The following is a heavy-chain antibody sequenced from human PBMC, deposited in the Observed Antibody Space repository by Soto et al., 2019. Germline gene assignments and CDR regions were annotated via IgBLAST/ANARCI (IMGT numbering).Heavy chain of an antibody. J-gene: IGHJ4*02. CDR1: GFTFSNAW. V-gene: IGHV3-15*01. Sequence: EVQLVESGGGLVKPGGSLRLSCAASGFTFSNAWMSWVRQAPGKGLEWVGRIKTKTDGESTDYAAPVKGRFTISRDDAKNTLFLQMNSLTTEDTSVYSCASGASLDYWGQGTLVTVSS. CDR3: ASGASLDY. CDR2: IKTKTDGEST. D-gene: IGHD3-10*01.